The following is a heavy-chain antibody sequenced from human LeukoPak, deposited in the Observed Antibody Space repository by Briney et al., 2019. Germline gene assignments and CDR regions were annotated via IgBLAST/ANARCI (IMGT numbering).Heavy chain of an antibody. Sequence: SQTLSPTCAISGDSVSSNSAAWHWIRQSPSRGLEWLGSTYSRSKWYNDYAVSVKSRITINPDTSKNQFSLKLSSVTAADTAVYYCARGVMAAPQTFDYWGQGTLVTVSS. J-gene: IGHJ4*02. D-gene: IGHD2-15*01. CDR2: TYSRSKWYN. V-gene: IGHV6-1*01. CDR3: ARGVMAAPQTFDY. CDR1: GDSVSSNSAA.